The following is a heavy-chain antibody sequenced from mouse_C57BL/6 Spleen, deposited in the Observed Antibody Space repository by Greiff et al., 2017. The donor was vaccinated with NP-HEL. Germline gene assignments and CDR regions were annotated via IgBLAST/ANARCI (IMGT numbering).Heavy chain of an antibody. CDR1: GYTFPDYY. J-gene: IGHJ4*01. Sequence: EVQLQQSGPVLVKPGASVKMSCKASGYTFPDYYMNWVKQSPGKSLEWIGVITPYNGATTYNPKFKGKATLTVDKSSSTAYMELNSLTSEDSAVYYCARGGPPYAMDDWGQGTSVTVSS. CDR3: ARGGPPYAMDD. CDR2: ITPYNGAT. V-gene: IGHV1-19*01.